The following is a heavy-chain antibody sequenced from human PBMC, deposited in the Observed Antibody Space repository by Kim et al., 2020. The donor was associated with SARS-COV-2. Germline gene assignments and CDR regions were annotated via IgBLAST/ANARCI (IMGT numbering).Heavy chain of an antibody. J-gene: IGHJ6*03. CDR1: GGTFSSYA. CDR3: ARWLRAGGYDSGVYYYMDV. Sequence: SVKVSCKASGGTFSSYAISWVRQAPGQGLEWMGGIIPIFGTANYAQKFQGRVTITADESTSTAYMELSSLRSEDTAVYYCARWLRAGGYDSGVYYYMDVWGKGTTVTVSS. CDR2: IIPIFGTA. V-gene: IGHV1-69*13. D-gene: IGHD5-12*01.